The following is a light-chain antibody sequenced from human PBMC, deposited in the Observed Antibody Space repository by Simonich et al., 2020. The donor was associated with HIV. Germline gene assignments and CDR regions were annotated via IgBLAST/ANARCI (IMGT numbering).Light chain of an antibody. J-gene: IGKJ2*01. Sequence: DIVMTQSPDSLAVSLGEMATINCKSSQSILHSSNNKDSLVWYQQKPGQPPELLIYRASTRESGVPDRFSGSGSGTDFTLTISSLQAEDVAVYYCQQYYSSPHTFGQGTRLEIK. V-gene: IGKV4-1*01. CDR2: RAS. CDR3: QQYYSSPHT. CDR1: QSILHSSNNKDS.